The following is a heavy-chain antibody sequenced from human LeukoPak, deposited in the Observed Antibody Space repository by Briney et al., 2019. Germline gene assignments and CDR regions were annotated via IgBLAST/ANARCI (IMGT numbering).Heavy chain of an antibody. CDR2: ISGSDTGT. D-gene: IGHD1-26*01. CDR3: ARDQGSGKLDY. Sequence: GGSLRLSCAASGFTFSTYAMSWVRQAPGKGLEWVSAISGSDTGTYYADSVKGRFTISRDNAKNSLYLQMNSLRAEDTAVYYCARDQGSGKLDYWGQGTLVTVSS. V-gene: IGHV3-23*01. CDR1: GFTFSTYA. J-gene: IGHJ4*02.